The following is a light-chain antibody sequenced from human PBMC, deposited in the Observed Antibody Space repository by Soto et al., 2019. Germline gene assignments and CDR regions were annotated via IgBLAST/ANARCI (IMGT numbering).Light chain of an antibody. J-gene: IGKJ1*01. Sequence: EILLSQAPTTLSVCPAGRATLSSRASQNVGNNLVWYQQKPGQAPRLLVYGATTRATDAPPRFSGSGSGTDFTLTISRLEPEDFAVYYCQQYGSSGTFGQGTEVDIK. CDR2: GAT. CDR1: QNVGNN. V-gene: IGKV3-15*01. CDR3: QQYGSSGT.